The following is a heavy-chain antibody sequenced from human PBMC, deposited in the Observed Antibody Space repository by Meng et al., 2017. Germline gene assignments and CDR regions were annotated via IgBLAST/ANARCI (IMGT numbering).Heavy chain of an antibody. V-gene: IGHV6-1*01. CDR3: ARGSYSFDS. D-gene: IGHD1-26*01. CDR2: AHYRSKWYH. J-gene: IGHJ4*02. CDR1: GDRVSSNSAA. Sequence: QLQQSGPGLVQPSQSLSLNCAISGDRVSSNSAAENWIRQSPSRGLRWLGRAHYRSKWYHDYAESVKSRTSLDPDTSKNQFSLQLRSVTPEDSAVYYCARGSYSFDSWGQRTLVTVSS.